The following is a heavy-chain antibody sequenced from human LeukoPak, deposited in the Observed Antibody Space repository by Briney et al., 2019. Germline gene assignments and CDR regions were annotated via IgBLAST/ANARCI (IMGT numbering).Heavy chain of an antibody. D-gene: IGHD6-19*01. CDR1: GGSISSYY. CDR3: ARLYSSGRNFDY. Sequence: SETLSLTCTVSGGSISSYYWSWIRQPPGKGLEWIGYIYYSGSTNYNPSLKSRVTISVDTSKNQFSLKLSSVTAADTAAYYCARLYSSGRNFDYWGQGILVTVSS. CDR2: IYYSGST. J-gene: IGHJ4*02. V-gene: IGHV4-59*08.